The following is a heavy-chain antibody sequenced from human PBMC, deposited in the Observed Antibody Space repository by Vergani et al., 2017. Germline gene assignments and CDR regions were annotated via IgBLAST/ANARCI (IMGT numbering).Heavy chain of an antibody. J-gene: IGHJ3*02. CDR2: IKPDGSEK. CDR3: ARDMEADAFDI. V-gene: IGHV3-7*01. Sequence: EVQLVESGGGLVQPGGSLRLSCAASGFTFSSYWMSWVRQAPGKGLEWVANIKPDGSEKYYVDSVKGRFTISRDNAKDSLYLQMNSLRAEDTAVYYCARDMEADAFDIWGQGTMVTVSS. CDR1: GFTFSSYW. D-gene: IGHD3-10*01.